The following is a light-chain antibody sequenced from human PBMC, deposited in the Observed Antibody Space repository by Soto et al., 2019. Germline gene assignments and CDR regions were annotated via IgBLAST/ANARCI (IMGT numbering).Light chain of an antibody. V-gene: IGLV2-14*01. CDR3: NSDRHSFPYL. CDR1: STDVGGYNA. Sequence: QSGLSQPDSGSGSPGQTIYISCTGTSTDVGGYNAVSWYQHHPGKAPKLIIYEVTHRPSGVSDRFSASKSGNTASLTHSGLQAVDYSGYYCNSDRHSFPYLFASGINVTV. J-gene: IGLJ1*01. CDR2: EVT.